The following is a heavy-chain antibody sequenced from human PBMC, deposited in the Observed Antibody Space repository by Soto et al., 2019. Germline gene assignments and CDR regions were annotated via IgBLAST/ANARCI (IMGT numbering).Heavy chain of an antibody. CDR2: IWYDGSNK. CDR3: ARDFGTQQLVHCFDP. V-gene: IGHV3-33*01. J-gene: IGHJ5*02. Sequence: GGSLRLSCAASGFTFSSYGMHWVRQAPGKGLEWVAVIWYDGSNKYYADSVKGRFTISRDNSKNTLYLQMNSLRAEDTAVYYCARDFGTQQLVHCFDPWGQGTLVTVS. CDR1: GFTFSSYG. D-gene: IGHD6-6*01.